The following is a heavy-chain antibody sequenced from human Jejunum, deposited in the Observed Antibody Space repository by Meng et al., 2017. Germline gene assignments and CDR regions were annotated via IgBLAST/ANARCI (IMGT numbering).Heavy chain of an antibody. D-gene: IGHD3-22*01. J-gene: IGHJ5*02. Sequence: VVSGRVVVERVRSMRLTCVGPGLTVDSYAMHWGRQAPGKGLDWVAGVSFDGTDTFYADSVKGRFTISRDNSKNTLFLQMNGLRAEDTAMYYCARSGGFSSEYPWGQGTLVTVSS. CDR3: ARSGGFSSEYP. CDR1: GLTVDSYA. V-gene: IGHV3-30*01. CDR2: VSFDGTDT.